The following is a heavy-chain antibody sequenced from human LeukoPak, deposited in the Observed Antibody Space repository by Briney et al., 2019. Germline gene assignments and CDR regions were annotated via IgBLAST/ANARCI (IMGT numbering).Heavy chain of an antibody. J-gene: IGHJ4*02. V-gene: IGHV3-21*01. CDR3: AREGDSSGYSY. CDR1: AFSFSGYN. Sequence: GGSLRLSCAASAFSFSGYNMNWVRQAPGKGLEWVSSIGSSGTYIYYRDSVKGRFTSSRDNAKNSLYLQMNSLRAEDTAVYYCAREGDSSGYSYWGQGTLVTVSS. D-gene: IGHD3-22*01. CDR2: IGSSGTYI.